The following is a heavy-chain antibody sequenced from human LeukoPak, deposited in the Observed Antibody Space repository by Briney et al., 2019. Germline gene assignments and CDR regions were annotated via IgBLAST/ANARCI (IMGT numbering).Heavy chain of an antibody. CDR2: ISYDGSNK. J-gene: IGHJ5*02. CDR1: GFTFSSYA. V-gene: IGHV3-30*04. D-gene: IGHD6-13*01. CDR3: ARDGQAAGENNWFDP. Sequence: GGSLRLSCAASGFTFSSYAMHWVRQAPGKGLEWVAVISYDGSNKYYADSVKGRFTISRDNSKNTLYLQMNSLRAEDTAVYYCARDGQAAGENNWFDPWGQGTLVTVSS.